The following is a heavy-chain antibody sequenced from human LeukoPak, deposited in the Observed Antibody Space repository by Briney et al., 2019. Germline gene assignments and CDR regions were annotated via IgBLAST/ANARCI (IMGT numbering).Heavy chain of an antibody. J-gene: IGHJ4*02. CDR3: ASFHYYDSSGYYANYYFDY. V-gene: IGHV3-48*03. CDR1: GFPFSTYE. CDR2: ISSSGSTI. D-gene: IGHD3-22*01. Sequence: GGSLRLSCAASGFPFSTYEMNWIRQAPGRGLEWVSYISSSGSTIFYADSVRGRFTISRDNAKNSLYLQMNSLRAEDTAVYYCASFHYYDSSGYYANYYFDYWGQGTLVTVSS.